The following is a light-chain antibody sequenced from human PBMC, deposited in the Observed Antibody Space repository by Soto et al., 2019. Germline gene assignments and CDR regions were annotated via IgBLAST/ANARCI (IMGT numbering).Light chain of an antibody. V-gene: IGLV1-51*01. J-gene: IGLJ1*01. CDR2: DDN. CDR1: SSNIRGNS. Sequence: PPGAGRAAPGPKVAISCSGSSSNIRGNSVSWYQQLPGTAPKLLIYDDNKRPSGIPDRFSGSKSGTSATLGITGFQTGDDADYYCGSWDSSLTDYVFGTGTKVTAL. CDR3: GSWDSSLTDYV.